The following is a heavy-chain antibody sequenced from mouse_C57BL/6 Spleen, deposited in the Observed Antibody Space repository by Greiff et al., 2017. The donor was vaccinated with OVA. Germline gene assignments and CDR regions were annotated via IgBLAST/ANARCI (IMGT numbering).Heavy chain of an antibody. CDR1: GYAFSSSW. CDR2: IYPGDGDT. V-gene: IGHV1-82*01. J-gene: IGHJ4*01. CDR3: ARWDDYDNFLDY. Sequence: VQRVESGPELVKPGASVKISCKASGYAFSSSWMNWVKQRPGKGLEWIGRIYPGDGDTNYNGKFKGKATLTADKSSSTAYMQLSSLTSEDSAVYFCARWDDYDNFLDYWGQGTSVTVSS. D-gene: IGHD2-4*01.